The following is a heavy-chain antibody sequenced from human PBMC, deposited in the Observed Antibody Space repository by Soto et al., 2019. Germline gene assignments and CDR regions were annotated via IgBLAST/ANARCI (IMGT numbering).Heavy chain of an antibody. J-gene: IGHJ5*02. CDR2: IIPIFGTA. Sequence: QVQLVQSGAEVKKPGSSVKVSCKASGGTFSSYAISWVRQAPGQGLEWMGGIIPIFGTANYAQKFQGRVTISADESTSTAYMELSSLRSEDTAVYYCARDPAVADDAINWFDPWGQGTLVTVSS. V-gene: IGHV1-69*01. CDR3: ARDPAVADDAINWFDP. D-gene: IGHD6-19*01. CDR1: GGTFSSYA.